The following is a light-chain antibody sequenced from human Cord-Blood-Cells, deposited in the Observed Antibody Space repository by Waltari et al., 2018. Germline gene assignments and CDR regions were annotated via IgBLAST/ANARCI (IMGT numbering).Light chain of an antibody. CDR3: AAWDDSLNGPV. CDR2: SNK. CDR1: SSNIGSNT. J-gene: IGLJ3*02. V-gene: IGLV1-44*01. Sequence: QSVLTQPPSASGTPGQRVTISCSGSSSNIGSNTVNWYQQLPGTAPKLLIYSNKQRPSGVPDRFSGSKSGTSDSLAISGLQSEDEADYYCAAWDDSLNGPVFGGGTKLTVL.